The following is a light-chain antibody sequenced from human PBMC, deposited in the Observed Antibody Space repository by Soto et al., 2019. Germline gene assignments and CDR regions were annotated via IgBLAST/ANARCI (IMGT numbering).Light chain of an antibody. CDR3: QAWDSGTVV. CDR2: EDT. Sequence: SYELTQPPSVSVSPGQTANITCSGNTLGSKFVFWYQQKAGQSPMVVIYEDTKLPSGIPERFSGSNSGNTATLTISGTQAMDEADFYCQAWDSGTVVFGGGTKVTVL. J-gene: IGLJ2*01. CDR1: TLGSKF. V-gene: IGLV3-1*01.